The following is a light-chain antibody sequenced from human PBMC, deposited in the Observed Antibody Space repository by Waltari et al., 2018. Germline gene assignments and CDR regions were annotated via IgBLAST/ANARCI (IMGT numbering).Light chain of an antibody. V-gene: IGLV8-61*01. CDR1: SGSVSTHTS. CDR3: ALYVGSAMWV. Sequence: QTVVTQEPSFSVSPGGTVTLTCGLSSGSVSTHTSPSWYQQTPGQPPRTLIYSTNTRSSGVPDRFSGSILGSKAALTITGAQADDESDYYCALYVGSAMWVFGGGTKLTVL. J-gene: IGLJ3*02. CDR2: STN.